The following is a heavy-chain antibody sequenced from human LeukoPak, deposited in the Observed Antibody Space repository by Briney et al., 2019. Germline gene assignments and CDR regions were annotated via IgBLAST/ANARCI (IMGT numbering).Heavy chain of an antibody. CDR3: GMSGDRVPLQDDVFDV. J-gene: IGHJ3*01. V-gene: IGHV5-51*01. D-gene: IGHD1-26*01. Sequence: GESLKISCKVSGYSFTSYCIGWVRQMPGKGLEWMWIIYPGDSGPTYSPSFQGQVTISVDKSINTAYLQWSSLQASDTAMYYCGMSGDRVPLQDDVFDVWGQGTMVTVST. CDR2: IYPGDSGP. CDR1: GYSFTSYC.